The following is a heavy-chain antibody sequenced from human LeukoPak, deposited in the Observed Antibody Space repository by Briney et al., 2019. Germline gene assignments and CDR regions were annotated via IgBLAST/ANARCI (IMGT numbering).Heavy chain of an antibody. D-gene: IGHD4-11*01. CDR1: GYTFTSYD. Sequence: ASVKVSCKASGYTFTSYDINWVRQATGQGLEWMGWMNPNSGNTGYAQKFQGRVTMTRNTSISTAYMELSSLRSEDTAVYYCARDSNDLDYYYYYMDVWGKGTTVTVSS. CDR3: ARDSNDLDYYYYYMDV. CDR2: MNPNSGNT. V-gene: IGHV1-8*01. J-gene: IGHJ6*03.